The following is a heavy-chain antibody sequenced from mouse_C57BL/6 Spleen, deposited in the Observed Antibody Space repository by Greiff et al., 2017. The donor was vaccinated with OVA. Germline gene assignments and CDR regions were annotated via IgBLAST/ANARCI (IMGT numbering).Heavy chain of an antibody. J-gene: IGHJ3*01. Sequence: EVKLMESGGGLVQPGGSLKLSCAASGFTFSDYYMYWVRQTPEKRLEWVAYISNGGGSTYYPDTVKGRFTISRDNAKNTLYLQMSRLKSEDTAMYYCARHKGYSNYVSWFAYWGQGTLVTVSA. CDR3: ARHKGYSNYVSWFAY. CDR1: GFTFSDYY. V-gene: IGHV5-12*01. CDR2: ISNGGGST. D-gene: IGHD2-5*01.